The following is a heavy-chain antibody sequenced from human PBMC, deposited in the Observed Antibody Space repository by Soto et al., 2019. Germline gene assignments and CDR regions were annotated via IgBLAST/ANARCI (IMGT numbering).Heavy chain of an antibody. D-gene: IGHD6-6*01. CDR1: GGSISSGDYY. CDR2: IYYSSST. V-gene: IGHV4-30-4*01. Sequence: QVQLQESGPGLVKPSQTLSLTCTVSGGSISSGDYYRSWIRQPPGKGLEWIGYIYYSSSTSYNPSLKSRVTISVDTSKNQFSLKLSSVTAADTAVYYCAREGPREEYVSFDYWGQGTLVTVSS. J-gene: IGHJ4*02. CDR3: AREGPREEYVSFDY.